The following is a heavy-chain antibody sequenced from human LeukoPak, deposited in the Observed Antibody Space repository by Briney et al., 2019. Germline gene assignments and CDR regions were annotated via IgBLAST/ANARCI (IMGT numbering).Heavy chain of an antibody. D-gene: IGHD3-9*01. Sequence: SETLSLTCTVSGGSISSGGYYWSWIRQPPGKGLEWIGYIYHSGSTYYNPSLKSRVTISVDRSKNQFSLKLSSVTAADTAVYYCARAPIYDILTGYCDAFDIWGQGTMVTVSS. J-gene: IGHJ3*02. CDR3: ARAPIYDILTGYCDAFDI. CDR2: IYHSGST. V-gene: IGHV4-30-2*01. CDR1: GGSISSGGYY.